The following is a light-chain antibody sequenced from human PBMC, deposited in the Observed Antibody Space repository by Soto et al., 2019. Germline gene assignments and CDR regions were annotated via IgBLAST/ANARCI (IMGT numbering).Light chain of an antibody. V-gene: IGLV2-14*01. CDR2: DVT. CDR1: SSDVGSYNF. Sequence: QSALTQPASVSGSPGQSITISCTGTSSDVGSYNFVSWYLQYPGKAPKLMIYDVTNRPSGVSNRFSGSKSGNTASLTISGLQAEDEADYYCSSFTSSSTPVVFGGGTKLTLL. J-gene: IGLJ2*01. CDR3: SSFTSSSTPVV.